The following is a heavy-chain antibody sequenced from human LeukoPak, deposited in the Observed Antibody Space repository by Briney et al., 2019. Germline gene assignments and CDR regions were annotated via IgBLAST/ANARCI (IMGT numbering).Heavy chain of an antibody. CDR3: ARAGNSEGGFDY. D-gene: IGHD4-23*01. CDR1: GYIFTRYY. V-gene: IGHV1-46*01. J-gene: IGHJ4*02. Sequence: ASVKVSCKASGYIFTRYYMHWVRQAPGQGLEWMGIINPSVGSTSYAQKFQGRVTMTRDTSTNTVYMDLSSLRSEDTAVYYCARAGNSEGGFDYWGQGTLVTVSS. CDR2: INPSVGST.